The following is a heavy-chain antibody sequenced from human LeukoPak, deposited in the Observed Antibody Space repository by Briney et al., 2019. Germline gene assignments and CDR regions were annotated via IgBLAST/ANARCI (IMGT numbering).Heavy chain of an antibody. CDR3: ARVALPLYDIIPYYFDY. CDR2: IYYSGST. Sequence: PSETLSLTCTVSGGSISSSSYYWGWIRQPPGKGLEWIGSIYYSGSTYYNPSLKSRVTISVDTSKNQFSLKLSSVTAADTAVYYCARVALPLYDIIPYYFDYWGQGTLVTVSS. J-gene: IGHJ4*02. D-gene: IGHD3-9*01. CDR1: GGSISSSSYY. V-gene: IGHV4-39*07.